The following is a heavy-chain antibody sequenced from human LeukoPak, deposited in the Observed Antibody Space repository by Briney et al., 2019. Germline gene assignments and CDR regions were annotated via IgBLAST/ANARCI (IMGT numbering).Heavy chain of an antibody. D-gene: IGHD3-10*01. CDR3: ARDPSYYGSGRVRWFDP. CDR2: SCYTGST. V-gene: IGHV4-59*11. Sequence: SGTLTLICAVSGVSKSSHCWGWIRPPPGKGLELIASSCYTGSTEYSPSLKSRVTMSVDTSKNQFSLRLMSVTAADTAVYFCARDPSYYGSGRVRWFDPWGQGTLVSVSS. J-gene: IGHJ5*02. CDR1: GVSKSSHC.